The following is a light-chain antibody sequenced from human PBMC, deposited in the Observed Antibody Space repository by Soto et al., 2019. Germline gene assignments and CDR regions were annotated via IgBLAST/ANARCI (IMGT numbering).Light chain of an antibody. CDR3: QQYGSSLYT. J-gene: IGKJ2*01. CDR2: GAS. CDR1: QRVSSNY. Sequence: VLTQSPVTLSLSPGDRATLSCRASQRVSSNYLAWYQQRPGQAPRLLIYGASSRATGIPDRFSGSGSGTDFTLTINRLEPEDFAVYYCQQYGSSLYTFGQGTKVEIK. V-gene: IGKV3-20*01.